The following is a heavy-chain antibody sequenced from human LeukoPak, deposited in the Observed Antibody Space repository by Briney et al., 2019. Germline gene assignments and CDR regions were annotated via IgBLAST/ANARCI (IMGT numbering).Heavy chain of an antibody. CDR1: GGSISSGSYY. CDR2: IYTSGST. D-gene: IGHD3-3*01. CDR3: AREKDEGTIFGVVIAFDY. J-gene: IGHJ4*02. Sequence: PSQTLSLTCTVSGGSISSGSYYWSWIRQPAGKGLEWIGRIYTSGSTNYNPSLKSRVTISVDTSKNQFSLKLTSVTAADTAVYYCAREKDEGTIFGVVIAFDYWGQGTLVTVSS. V-gene: IGHV4-61*02.